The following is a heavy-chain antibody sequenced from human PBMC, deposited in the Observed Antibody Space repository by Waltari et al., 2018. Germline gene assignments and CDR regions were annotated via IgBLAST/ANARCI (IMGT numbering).Heavy chain of an antibody. D-gene: IGHD2-21*01. V-gene: IGHV1-46*01. Sequence: QVQLVQAGAEVKKPGASVKVSCKASGYTFTRVSMHWVRQAPGQGLQWMGIIHPGGGTTIYAQNFPGRVTRPRDTSTSTVYMELSSLRSEDTAVYYCARDTGALWMDVWGQAPTVTVSS. CDR1: GYTFTRVS. CDR2: IHPGGGTT. J-gene: IGHJ6*02. CDR3: ARDTGALWMDV.